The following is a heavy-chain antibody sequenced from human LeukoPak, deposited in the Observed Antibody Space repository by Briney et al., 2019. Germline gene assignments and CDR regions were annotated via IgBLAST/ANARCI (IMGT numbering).Heavy chain of an antibody. D-gene: IGHD6-19*01. CDR3: ARSVAAVAGPEDY. Sequence: GGSLRLSCAASGFTFSSYSMNWVRQAPGRGLEWVSFISSGSSYIYYADSVKGRFTISRDNAKNSLYLQMNSLRAEDTAVYYCARSVAAVAGPEDYWGQGTLVTVSS. CDR2: ISSGSSYI. J-gene: IGHJ4*02. V-gene: IGHV3-21*01. CDR1: GFTFSSYS.